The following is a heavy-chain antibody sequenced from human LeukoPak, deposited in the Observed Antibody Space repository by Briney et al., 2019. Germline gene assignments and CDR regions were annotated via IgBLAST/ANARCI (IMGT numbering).Heavy chain of an antibody. Sequence: SETLSLTCAVYGGSFSGYYWSWIRQPPGKGLEWIGEINHSGSTNYNPSLKSRVTISVDTSKNQFSLKLSSVTAADTAVYYCVGDYGDPETYYSYGMDVWGQGTTVTVSS. CDR1: GGSFSGYY. V-gene: IGHV4-34*01. J-gene: IGHJ6*02. CDR2: INHSGST. CDR3: VGDYGDPETYYSYGMDV. D-gene: IGHD4-17*01.